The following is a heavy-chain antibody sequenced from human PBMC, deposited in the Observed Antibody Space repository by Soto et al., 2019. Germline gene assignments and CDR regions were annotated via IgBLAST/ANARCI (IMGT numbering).Heavy chain of an antibody. V-gene: IGHV4-59*01. CDR1: GGSISSYY. CDR2: IYYSGST. CDR3: ARGAILEWLLDEVIFDY. Sequence: PSETLSLTCTVSGGSISSYYWSWIRQPPGKGLEWIGYIYYSGSTNYNPSLKSRVTISVDTSKNQFSLKLSSVTAADTAVYYCARGAILEWLLDEVIFDYWGQGTLVTVSS. J-gene: IGHJ4*02. D-gene: IGHD3-3*01.